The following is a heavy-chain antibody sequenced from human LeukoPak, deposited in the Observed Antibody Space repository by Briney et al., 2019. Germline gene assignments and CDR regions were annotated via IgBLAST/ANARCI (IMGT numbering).Heavy chain of an antibody. J-gene: IGHJ4*02. Sequence: GGSLRLSCAASGFTFSSYGMHWVCQAPGKGLEWVAVISYDGSNKYYADSVKGRFTISRDNSKNTLYLQMNSLRAEDTAVYYCARDHEGENWNYEDYWGQGTLVTVSS. CDR3: ARDHEGENWNYEDY. V-gene: IGHV3-30*03. D-gene: IGHD1-7*01. CDR2: ISYDGSNK. CDR1: GFTFSSYG.